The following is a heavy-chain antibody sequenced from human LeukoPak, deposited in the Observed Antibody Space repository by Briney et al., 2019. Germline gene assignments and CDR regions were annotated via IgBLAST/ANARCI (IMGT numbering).Heavy chain of an antibody. CDR1: GGSFSGYY. Sequence: PSETLSLTCAVYGGSFSGYYWSWIRQPPGKGLESIGEINHSGSTNYNPSLKSRVAISVDTSKNQFSLKLSSVTAADTAVYYCARGAPVDTAMVRWVHYYYMDVWGKGTTVTVSS. CDR2: INHSGST. V-gene: IGHV4-34*01. D-gene: IGHD5-18*01. CDR3: ARGAPVDTAMVRWVHYYYMDV. J-gene: IGHJ6*03.